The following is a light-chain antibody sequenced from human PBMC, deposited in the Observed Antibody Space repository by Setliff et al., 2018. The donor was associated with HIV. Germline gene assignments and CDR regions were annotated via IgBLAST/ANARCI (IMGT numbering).Light chain of an antibody. CDR1: SSDVGYYES. Sequence: QSALTQPASVSGPPGQSITISCTGSSSDVGYYESVSWYQHHPGEVPKPIIYDVTKRPSGVSGRFSGSKSGNTASLTISGLHSEDEADYYCCSFVGSDSWMFGGGTKVTVL. CDR2: DVT. J-gene: IGLJ3*02. V-gene: IGLV2-23*02. CDR3: CSFVGSDSWM.